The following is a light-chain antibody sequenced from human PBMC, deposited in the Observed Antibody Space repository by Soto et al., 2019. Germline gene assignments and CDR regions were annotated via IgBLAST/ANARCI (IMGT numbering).Light chain of an antibody. Sequence: QSVLAQPASVSGSPGQSITISCTGTSSDVGAYNSVSWYQQHPHRAPQVIIYKGTQRPSGVSNRFSGSTSGNAASLTISALQAEEEAASFRCSSEPDSTYVFGTGTKVTVL. CDR3: CSSEPDSTYV. V-gene: IGLV2-23*01. J-gene: IGLJ1*01. CDR2: KGT. CDR1: SSDVGAYNS.